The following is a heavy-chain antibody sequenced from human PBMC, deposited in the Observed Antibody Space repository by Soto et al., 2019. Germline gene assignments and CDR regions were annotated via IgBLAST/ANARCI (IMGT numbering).Heavy chain of an antibody. D-gene: IGHD3-16*02. Sequence: ASVKVSCKASGYTFTSYGISWVRQAPGQGLEWMGWISAYNGNTNYAQKLQGRVTMTTDTSTSTAYMELRSLRSDDTAVYYCARDLEPHDYIWGSCRYYYYYMDVWGKGTTVTVSS. CDR2: ISAYNGNT. CDR3: ARDLEPHDYIWGSCRYYYYYMDV. J-gene: IGHJ6*03. CDR1: GYTFTSYG. V-gene: IGHV1-18*01.